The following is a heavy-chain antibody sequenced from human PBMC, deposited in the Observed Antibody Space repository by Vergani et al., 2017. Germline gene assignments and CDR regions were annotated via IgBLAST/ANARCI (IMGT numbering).Heavy chain of an antibody. J-gene: IGHJ5*01. CDR1: GFTFSSYG. V-gene: IGHV3-64*01. D-gene: IGHD1-1*01. Sequence: VQMVESGGGVVQPGRSLRLSCTASGFTFSSYGIHWVRQAPGRGLEYVSGISRDGGDTYHANSVRGRFTISRDNSKNTVYLQMGSLETEDTAVYYCARGGARGTTLSTTWFDSWGQGTLVTVSS. CDR3: ARGGARGTTLSTTWFDS. CDR2: ISRDGGDT.